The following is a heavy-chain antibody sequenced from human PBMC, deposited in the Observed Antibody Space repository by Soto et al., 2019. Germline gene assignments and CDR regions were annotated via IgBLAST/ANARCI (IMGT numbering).Heavy chain of an antibody. Sequence: GASVKVSCKASGGTFSSYAISWVRQAPGQGLEWMGGIIPIFGTANYAQKFQGRVTITADESTSTAYMELSSLRSEDTAVYYCARESHYYDSSGYSTPGFDHWGQGTRVTVSS. J-gene: IGHJ4*02. V-gene: IGHV1-69*13. CDR2: IIPIFGTA. CDR1: GGTFSSYA. CDR3: ARESHYYDSSGYSTPGFDH. D-gene: IGHD3-22*01.